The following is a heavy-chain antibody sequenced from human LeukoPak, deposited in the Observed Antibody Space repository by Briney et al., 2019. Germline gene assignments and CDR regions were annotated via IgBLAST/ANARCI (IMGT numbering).Heavy chain of an antibody. V-gene: IGHV3-23*01. CDR2: ISGSGGRT. J-gene: IGHJ6*03. Sequence: GGSLRPSCAASGFTFSNYAVSWVRQAPGKGLEWVSGISGSGGRTYYADSVKGRFTISRDNSKNTLYLQMNSLRAEDTAVYYCASPTSIAARPRSHYYYYYMDVWGKGTTVTVSS. CDR3: ASPTSIAARPRSHYYYYYMDV. CDR1: GFTFSNYA. D-gene: IGHD6-6*01.